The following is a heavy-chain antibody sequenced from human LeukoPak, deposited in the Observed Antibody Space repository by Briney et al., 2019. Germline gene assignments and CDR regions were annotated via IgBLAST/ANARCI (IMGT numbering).Heavy chain of an antibody. J-gene: IGHJ6*02. Sequence: PSETLSLTCTVSGGSISSYYWSWVRQPPGKGLEWIGYIYYSGSTNYNPSLKSRVTISVDTSKNQFSLKLSSVTAADTAVYYCAREGAGVLYYYGMDVWGQGTTVTVSS. CDR3: AREGAGVLYYYGMDV. D-gene: IGHD2-8*01. V-gene: IGHV4-59*01. CDR2: IYYSGST. CDR1: GGSISSYY.